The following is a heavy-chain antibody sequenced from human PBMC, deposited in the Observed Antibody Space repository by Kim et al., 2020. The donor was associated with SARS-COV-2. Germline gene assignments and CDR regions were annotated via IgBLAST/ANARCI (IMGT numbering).Heavy chain of an antibody. D-gene: IGHD5-12*01. V-gene: IGHV5-51*01. CDR3: ARLSPWPFDY. CDR2: ET. J-gene: IGHJ4*02. Sequence: ETRTGPSFQGQVTISADKSISTAYLQWSSLKASDTAMYYCARLSPWPFDYWGQGTLVTVSS.